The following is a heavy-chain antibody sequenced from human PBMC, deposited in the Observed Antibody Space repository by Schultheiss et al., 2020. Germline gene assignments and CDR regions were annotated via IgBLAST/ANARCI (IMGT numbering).Heavy chain of an antibody. J-gene: IGHJ3*02. CDR3: ATADYDTKRTDAFDI. D-gene: IGHD4/OR15-4a*01. CDR2: FDPEDGET. Sequence: ISCKVSGYTLTELSMHWVRQAPGKGLEWMGGFDPEDGETIYAQKFQGRVTMTEDTSTDTAYMELSSLRSEDTAVYYCATADYDTKRTDAFDIWGQGTMVTVSS. CDR1: GYTLTELS. V-gene: IGHV1-24*01.